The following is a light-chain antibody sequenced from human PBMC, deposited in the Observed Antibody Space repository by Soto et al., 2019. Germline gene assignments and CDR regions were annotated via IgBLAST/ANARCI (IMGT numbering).Light chain of an antibody. J-gene: IGKJ5*01. CDR1: QSISIN. CDR2: AAS. CDR3: QEHNNWPPIA. V-gene: IGKV3-15*01. Sequence: EIVMTQSPATLTVSPVARAILSCKASQSISINLAWYQQKPGQAPRLLIYAASNRAAGVPARFSGSWSGTEFTLTISSLQSDDFAVYYCQEHNNWPPIAVGQGTRLAIK.